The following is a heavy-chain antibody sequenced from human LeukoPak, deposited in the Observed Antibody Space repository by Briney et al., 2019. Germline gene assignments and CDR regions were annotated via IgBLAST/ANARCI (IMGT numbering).Heavy chain of an antibody. CDR2: MPNTEWGH. V-gene: IGHV3-23*01. J-gene: IGHJ4*02. Sequence: GGSLELSCTRSGFTVTDYDMLWVRQAPGKGLEWVATMPNTEWGHQYGDFVRGRFATARANSKNLLYLQMNGLRADDTAVYYCGKGESGFFTGHDYYCDTWGQGTLDTVSS. CDR3: GKGESGFFTGHDYYCDT. CDR1: GFTVTDYD. D-gene: IGHD3-9*01.